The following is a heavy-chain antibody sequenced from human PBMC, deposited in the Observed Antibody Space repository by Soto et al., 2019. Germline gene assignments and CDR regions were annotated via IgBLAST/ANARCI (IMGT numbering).Heavy chain of an antibody. CDR1: GFTLSNYW. Sequence: GGSLRLSCAASGFTLSNYWMSWVRQAPGKGLEWVANINKDGSQKNYVDPVKGRFTIARDNGQNSLSLQINSLRVEDTAVYYCVRELGLAYWGQGALVTVSS. D-gene: IGHD7-27*01. CDR2: INKDGSQK. J-gene: IGHJ4*02. CDR3: VRELGLAY. V-gene: IGHV3-7*03.